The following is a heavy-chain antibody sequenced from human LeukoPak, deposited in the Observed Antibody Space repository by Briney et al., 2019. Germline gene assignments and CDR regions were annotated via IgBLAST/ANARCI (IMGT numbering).Heavy chain of an antibody. J-gene: IGHJ4*02. Sequence: SGGSLRLSCAASGFTLSSYGMHWVRQAPGKGLEWVAFIRYDGNNKYYADSVKGRFTISRDNSKNTLYLQMNSLRAEDTAVYYCAKGPITIFGVVHFDYWGQGTLVTVSS. CDR1: GFTLSSYG. CDR3: AKGPITIFGVVHFDY. V-gene: IGHV3-30*02. CDR2: IRYDGNNK. D-gene: IGHD3-3*01.